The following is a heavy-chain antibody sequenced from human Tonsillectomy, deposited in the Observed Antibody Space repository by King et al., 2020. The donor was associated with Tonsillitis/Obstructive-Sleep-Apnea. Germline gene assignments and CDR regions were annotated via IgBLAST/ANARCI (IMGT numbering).Heavy chain of an antibody. V-gene: IGHV3-7*03. CDR2: IKQDGSEK. CDR3: AREGSNYVRGMDV. D-gene: IGHD4-11*01. CDR1: GFTFSSYW. J-gene: IGHJ6*02. Sequence: VQLVESGGGLVQPGGSLRLSCAASGFTFSSYWMSWVRQAPGKGLEWVANIKQDGSEKCYVDSVKGRFTISRDNAKNSLYLQMNSLRAEDTAVYYCAREGSNYVRGMDVWGQGTTVTVSS.